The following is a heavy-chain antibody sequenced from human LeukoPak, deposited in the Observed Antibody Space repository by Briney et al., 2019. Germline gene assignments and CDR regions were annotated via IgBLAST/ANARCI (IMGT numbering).Heavy chain of an antibody. D-gene: IGHD3-22*01. CDR2: ISSSDTTI. CDR1: GFTFSSYE. Sequence: PGGSLRLSCAASGFTFSSYEMTWVRQAPGKGLEWVSNISSSDTTIHYADSVKGRFTISRDNARNSLYLQMNSLRADDTAVYYCARTMNFYFDYWGQGTLVTVSS. CDR3: ARTMNFYFDY. V-gene: IGHV3-48*03. J-gene: IGHJ4*02.